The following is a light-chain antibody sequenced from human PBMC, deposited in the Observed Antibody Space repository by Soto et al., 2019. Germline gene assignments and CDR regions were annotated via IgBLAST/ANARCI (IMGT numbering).Light chain of an antibody. CDR2: KAT. CDR3: QQYNNYWGLT. Sequence: DIQMTQSPPTLSASVGDRVTITCRASQSMSYWLAWYQQKPGKAPKLLIYKATNLEAGVPSRFSGSGSGTEFTLTISSLQPDDFATYYCQQYNNYWGLTFGGGTRVEIK. CDR1: QSMSYW. V-gene: IGKV1-5*03. J-gene: IGKJ4*01.